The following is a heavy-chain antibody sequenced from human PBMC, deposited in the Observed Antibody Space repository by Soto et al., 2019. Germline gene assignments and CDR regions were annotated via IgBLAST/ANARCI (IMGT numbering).Heavy chain of an antibody. CDR1: GFTFSDYS. CDR3: TRRATTVPTPGNYFDS. V-gene: IGHV3-23*01. D-gene: IGHD1-1*01. CDR2: LTRGGTS. J-gene: IGHJ4*02. Sequence: GGSLRLSCAASGFTFSDYSMSWVRQTPERGLEWVSTLTRGGTSYYADSVQGRFTVSRDNSKNTVSLQMHSLRAEDTALYYCTRRATTVPTPGNYFDSWGQGTLVTVSS.